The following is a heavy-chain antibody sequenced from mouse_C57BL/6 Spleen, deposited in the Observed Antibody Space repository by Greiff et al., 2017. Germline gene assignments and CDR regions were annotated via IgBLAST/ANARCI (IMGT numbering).Heavy chain of an antibody. CDR2: IRSKSNNYAT. CDR3: VRHGSIYDGYYWAMDY. Sequence: EVMLVESGGGLVQPKGSLKLSCAASGFSFNTYAMNWVRQAPGKGLEWVARIRSKSNNYATYYADSVKGRFTISRDDSESMLYLQMNNLKTEDTAMYYCVRHGSIYDGYYWAMDYWGQGTSVTVSS. J-gene: IGHJ4*01. D-gene: IGHD2-3*01. V-gene: IGHV10-1*01. CDR1: GFSFNTYA.